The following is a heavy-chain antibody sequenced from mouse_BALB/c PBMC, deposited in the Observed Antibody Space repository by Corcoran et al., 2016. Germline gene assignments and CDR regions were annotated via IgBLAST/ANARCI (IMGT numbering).Heavy chain of an antibody. D-gene: IGHD2-2*01. CDR1: GYTLISYV. CDR3: VSEVPGGYPFVY. V-gene: IGHV1S136*01. CDR2: IYPFKDVT. Sequence: EVQLQQSGPELVKPGASVKMSCKASGYTLISYVMHWVKLKPGQGLERIGYIYPFKDVTKHNENFKGKATLTSDKSSRTAYMVLCSLTSEDSAVYYCVSEVPGGYPFVYLCQGTTLTVSS. J-gene: IGHJ2*01.